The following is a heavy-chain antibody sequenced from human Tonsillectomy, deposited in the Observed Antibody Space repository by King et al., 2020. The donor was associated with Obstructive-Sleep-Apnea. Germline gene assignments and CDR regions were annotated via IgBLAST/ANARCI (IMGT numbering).Heavy chain of an antibody. CDR3: ARDSGGNY. CDR2: INHSGST. J-gene: IGHJ4*02. V-gene: IGHV4-34*01. Sequence: QLQQWGAGLLKPSETLSLTCAVYGGSFSGYYWSWIRQPPGKGLEWIGEINHSGSTNYNPSLKSRVTISVDTSKNQFSLKLSSVTAADTAVYYCARDSGGNYWGQGTLVTVSS. D-gene: IGHD3-10*01. CDR1: GGSFSGYY.